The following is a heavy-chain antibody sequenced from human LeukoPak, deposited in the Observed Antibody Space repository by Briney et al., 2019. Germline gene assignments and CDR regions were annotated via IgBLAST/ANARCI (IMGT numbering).Heavy chain of an antibody. CDR1: GYTFTSYY. Sequence: ASVKVSCKASGYTFTSYYMHWVRQAPGQGLEWMGIINPSGGSTSYAQKFQGRVTMTRDTSTSTVYMELSSLRSEDTAVYYCASHPPCGGDCYSSGFDYWGQGTLVTVSS. D-gene: IGHD2-21*02. CDR2: INPSGGST. J-gene: IGHJ4*02. CDR3: ASHPPCGGDCYSSGFDY. V-gene: IGHV1-46*01.